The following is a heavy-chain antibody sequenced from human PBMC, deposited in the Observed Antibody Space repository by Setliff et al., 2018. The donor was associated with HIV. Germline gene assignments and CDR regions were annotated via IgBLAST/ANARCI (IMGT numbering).Heavy chain of an antibody. CDR2: IYYSGST. J-gene: IGHJ3*02. D-gene: IGHD3-22*01. Sequence: PSETLSLTCTVSGGSISSGAYYWNWIRQHPGKGLEWIGYIYYSGSTNYNPSLKSRVTISVDTSKNQFSLKLSSVTAADTAVYYCAKIRGYYLDGAFDIWGQGTMVTVSS. CDR3: AKIRGYYLDGAFDI. V-gene: IGHV4-61*08. CDR1: GGSISSGAYY.